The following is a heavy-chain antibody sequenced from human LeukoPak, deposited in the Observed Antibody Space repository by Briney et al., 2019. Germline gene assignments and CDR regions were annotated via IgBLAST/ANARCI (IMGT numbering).Heavy chain of an antibody. J-gene: IGHJ4*02. CDR1: GFTFSSYA. CDR2: ISYDGSNK. CDR3: ARDQGDSSGYYLYYFDY. D-gene: IGHD3-22*01. Sequence: PGGSLRLSCEASGFTFSSYAMHWVRQAPGKGLEWVAVISYDGSNKYYADSVKGRFTISRDNSKNTLYLQMNSLRAEDTAVYYCARDQGDSSGYYLYYFDYWGQGTLVTVSS. V-gene: IGHV3-30-3*01.